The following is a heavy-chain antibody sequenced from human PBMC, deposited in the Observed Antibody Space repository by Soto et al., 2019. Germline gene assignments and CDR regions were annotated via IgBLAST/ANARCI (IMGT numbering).Heavy chain of an antibody. V-gene: IGHV4-31*03. CDR1: GYSMSRSSAYY. CDR3: ARDGGPRGDYYYAMDV. D-gene: IGHD3-10*01. J-gene: IGHJ6*02. Sequence: QVQLQESGPGLVKPSQTLSLTCTVSGYSMSRSSAYYWSWIRQHPEKGLEWIGYIYSGGTTNYNPSLRSRVTISIDTANNQFSLNLSSVTAADTALYYCARDGGPRGDYYYAMDVWGPGTTVTVSS. CDR2: IYSGGTT.